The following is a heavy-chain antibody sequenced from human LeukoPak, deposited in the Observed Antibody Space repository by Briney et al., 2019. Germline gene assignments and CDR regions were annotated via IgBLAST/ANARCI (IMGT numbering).Heavy chain of an antibody. CDR2: IHYSGST. CDR1: GGSISNYY. CDR3: WRRNKPYYDFDY. V-gene: IGHV4-59*08. J-gene: IGHJ4*02. D-gene: IGHD1-26*01. Sequence: SVTVSLTCTVSGGSISNYYWSWLRQPPGKGLEGLGYIHYSGSTNYNPSLESLVTIQVDTSKHQFSLMLSLVTAADTAVYFCWRRNKPYYDFDYWGQGTLVTVSS.